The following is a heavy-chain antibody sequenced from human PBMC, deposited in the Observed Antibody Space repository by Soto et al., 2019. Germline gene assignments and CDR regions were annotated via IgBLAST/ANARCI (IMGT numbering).Heavy chain of an antibody. CDR1: GYTFTGYY. CDR3: ARDLYSSGWYNWFDP. D-gene: IGHD6-19*01. CDR2: INPNSGGT. V-gene: IGHV1-2*04. Sequence: QVPLVQSGAEVKKPGASVKVSCKASGYTFTGYYMHWVRQAPGQGLEWMGWINPNSGGTNYAQKFQGWVTMTRDTSISTAYMELSRLRSDDTAVYYCARDLYSSGWYNWFDPWGQGTLVTVSS. J-gene: IGHJ5*02.